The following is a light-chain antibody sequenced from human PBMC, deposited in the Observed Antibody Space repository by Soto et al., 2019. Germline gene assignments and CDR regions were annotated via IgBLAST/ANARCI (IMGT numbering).Light chain of an antibody. J-gene: IGKJ2*01. CDR2: RAS. Sequence: EIVLTQSPGTLSLSPGETATLSCRASQSVARDLTWYQHKPGQAPRLLISRASTGATGIPDRFSGSGSGTDFTLTIKRLEPEDSAVYYCQQLTGSMYTLGQGTKLEIK. V-gene: IGKV3-20*01. CDR3: QQLTGSMYT. CDR1: QSVARD.